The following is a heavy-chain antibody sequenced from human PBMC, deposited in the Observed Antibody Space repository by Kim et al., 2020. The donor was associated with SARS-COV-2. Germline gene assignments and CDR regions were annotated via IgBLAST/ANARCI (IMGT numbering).Heavy chain of an antibody. V-gene: IGHV4-34*13. CDR3: GRPMVRGVKRGGFDY. J-gene: IGHJ4*02. Sequence: PSSKSRVTIAVDTSKTQFPLKLDSVTAADTAVYYCGRPMVRGVKRGGFDYWGQGTLVTVSS. D-gene: IGHD3-10*01.